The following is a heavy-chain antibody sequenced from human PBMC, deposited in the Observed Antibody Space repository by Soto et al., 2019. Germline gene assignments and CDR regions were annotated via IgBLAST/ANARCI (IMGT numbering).Heavy chain of an antibody. J-gene: IGHJ4*02. D-gene: IGHD2-2*01. CDR1: GFTFCSYG. CDR3: ASGAGTSHVDY. CDR2: IWSGGSNE. Sequence: QVQLVESGGGVVQPGRSLRLSCAASGFTFCSYGMHWVRQAPGKGLEGVAVIWSGGSNENYADSVKGRFTISRDNCENMLYTQMTSLRAEYTVVYYCASGAGTSHVDYLGQGSLVSVSS. V-gene: IGHV3-33*01.